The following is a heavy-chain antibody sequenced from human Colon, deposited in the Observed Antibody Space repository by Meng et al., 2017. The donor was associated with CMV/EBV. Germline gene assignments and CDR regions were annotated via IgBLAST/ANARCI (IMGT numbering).Heavy chain of an antibody. J-gene: IGHJ4*02. CDR2: IHRSGDT. Sequence: SETLSLTCNVSTGYISSYYWSWIRQSPEKGLEWIGYIHRSGDTNYNPSLKSRVTISVDTSKNQFSLKLSSVTAADTAVYYCARDLQTNAPVWGQGTLVTVSS. V-gene: IGHV4-59*01. CDR1: TGYISSYY. D-gene: IGHD2-8*01. CDR3: ARDLQTNAPV.